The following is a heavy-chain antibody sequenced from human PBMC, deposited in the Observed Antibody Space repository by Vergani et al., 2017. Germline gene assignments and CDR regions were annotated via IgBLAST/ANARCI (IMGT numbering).Heavy chain of an antibody. Sequence: QVQLQESGPGVVKPSQTLSLTCAVSGGSISSGDHCWTWVRQPPGKGLEWIGEICRTEDTKYSPSLKSPVPVSVDESRNLFSLRLNSVTAADTAVYYCATIGYRRWGYYFDYWGQGILVTVSS. V-gene: IGHV4-4*02. J-gene: IGHJ4*02. CDR3: ATIGYRRWGYYFDY. D-gene: IGHD2-2*02. CDR2: ICRTEDT. CDR1: GGSISSGDHC.